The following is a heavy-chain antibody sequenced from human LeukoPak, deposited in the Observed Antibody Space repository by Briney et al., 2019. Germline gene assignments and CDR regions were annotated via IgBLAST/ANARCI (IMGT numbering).Heavy chain of an antibody. CDR3: ARKLAGMNYFDY. CDR2: IYYSGST. CDR1: GGSISSSSYY. D-gene: IGHD6-19*01. Sequence: SETLSLTCTVSGGSISSSSYYWGWIRQPPGKGLEWIGSIYYSGSTYYNPSLKSRVTISVDTSKNQFSLKLSSVTAADTAVYYCARKLAGMNYFDYWGRGTLVTVSS. J-gene: IGHJ4*02. V-gene: IGHV4-39*07.